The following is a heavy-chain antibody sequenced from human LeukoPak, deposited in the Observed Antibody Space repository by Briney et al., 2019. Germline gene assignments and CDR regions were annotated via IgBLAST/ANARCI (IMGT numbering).Heavy chain of an antibody. Sequence: GGSLRLSCAASGFTFSSYAMHWVRQAPGKGLEWVAVISYDGSNKYYADSVKGRFTISRDNSKNTLYLQMNSLRAEDTAVYYCTRRYNYDSSGYYYVRDAFDIWGQGTMVTVSS. V-gene: IGHV3-30*04. CDR3: TRRYNYDSSGYYYVRDAFDI. CDR1: GFTFSSYA. CDR2: ISYDGSNK. D-gene: IGHD3-22*01. J-gene: IGHJ3*02.